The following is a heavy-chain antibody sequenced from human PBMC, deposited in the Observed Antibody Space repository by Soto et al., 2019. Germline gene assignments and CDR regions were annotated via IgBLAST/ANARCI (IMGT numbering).Heavy chain of an antibody. D-gene: IGHD5-18*01. CDR1: GGSISSGGYY. J-gene: IGHJ6*02. CDR3: ARNSYGALYYYYGMDV. V-gene: IGHV4-31*03. Sequence: QVQLQESGPGLVKPSQTLSLTCTVSGGSISSGGYYWSWIRQHPGKGLEWIGYIYYSGSTYYNPSLKSRVTISVDTSKNQFSLKLSSVTAADTAVYYCARNSYGALYYYYGMDVWGQGTTVTVSS. CDR2: IYYSGST.